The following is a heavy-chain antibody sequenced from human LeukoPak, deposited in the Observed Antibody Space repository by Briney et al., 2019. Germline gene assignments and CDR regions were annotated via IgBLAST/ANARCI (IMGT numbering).Heavy chain of an antibody. CDR3: ARPFRGVSGYDAYDI. D-gene: IGHD3-10*01. J-gene: IGHJ3*02. Sequence: GASVKVSCKASGYTFTGYYMHWVRQAPGQGLEWMGWINAGNGNTKCSQRFQGRVTITRDTSATTVYMDLSSLRSEGTAVYYCARPFRGVSGYDAYDIWGQGTLVTVS. CDR1: GYTFTGYY. V-gene: IGHV1-3*01. CDR2: INAGNGNT.